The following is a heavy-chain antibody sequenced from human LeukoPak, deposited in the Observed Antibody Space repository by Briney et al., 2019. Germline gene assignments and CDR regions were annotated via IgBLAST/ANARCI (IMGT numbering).Heavy chain of an antibody. CDR3: GPAAISRVKNRFDP. V-gene: IGHV1-58*01. D-gene: IGHD2-2*01. CDR1: GFTFTSSA. CDR2: IVVGSGNT. J-gene: IGHJ5*02. Sequence: ASVKVSCKASGFTFTSSAVQWVRQARGQRLEWIGWIVVGSGNTNYAQKFQERVTITRDMSTSTAYMELSSLRSEDTAVYYCGPAAISRVKNRFDPWGQGTLVTVSS.